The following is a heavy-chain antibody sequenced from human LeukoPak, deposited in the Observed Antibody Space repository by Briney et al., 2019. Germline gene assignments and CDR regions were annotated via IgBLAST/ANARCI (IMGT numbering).Heavy chain of an antibody. D-gene: IGHD4-17*01. CDR2: INPDGSVT. CDR3: TRNFDYGDYL. CDR1: GFTFSSYW. V-gene: IGHV3-74*01. Sequence: PGGSLRLSCVASGFTFSSYWMHWVRQDPGKGLVWVSRINPDGSVTGYADSVKDRFTVSRDNAKNTLYLQMNSLRAEDTAIYYCTRNFDYGDYLWGQGTLVTVSS. J-gene: IGHJ5*02.